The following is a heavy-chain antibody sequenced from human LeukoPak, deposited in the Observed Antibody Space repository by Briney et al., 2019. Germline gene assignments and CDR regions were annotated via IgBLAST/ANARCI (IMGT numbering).Heavy chain of an antibody. V-gene: IGHV4-39*01. Sequence: SETLSLTCTVSGGSISSSSYYWGWIRQPPGKGLEWIGSIYYSGSTYYNPSLKSRVTISVDTSKNQFSLELSSVTAADTAVYYCARRETSGWPPSGSFDYWGQGTLVTVSS. CDR2: IYYSGST. CDR1: GGSISSSSYY. J-gene: IGHJ4*02. CDR3: ARRETSGWPPSGSFDY. D-gene: IGHD6-19*01.